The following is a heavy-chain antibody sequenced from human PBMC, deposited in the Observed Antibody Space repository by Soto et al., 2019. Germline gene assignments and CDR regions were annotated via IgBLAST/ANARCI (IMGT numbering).Heavy chain of an antibody. D-gene: IGHD3-22*01. CDR3: ARADSSGYYYFDY. V-gene: IGHV4-31*03. J-gene: IGHJ4*02. CDR2: IYYSGST. CDR1: GGSISSGGYY. Sequence: SETLSLTCTVSGGSISSGGYYWSWIRQHPGKGLEWIGYIYYSGSTYYNPSLKSRVTISVDTSKNQFSLKLSPVTAADTAVYYCARADSSGYYYFDYWGQGTLVTVSS.